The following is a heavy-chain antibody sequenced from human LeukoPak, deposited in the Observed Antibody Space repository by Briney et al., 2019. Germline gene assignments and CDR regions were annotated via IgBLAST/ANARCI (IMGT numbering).Heavy chain of an antibody. CDR1: GGTFSSCA. D-gene: IGHD2-15*01. CDR3: ARVRCSGGSCYSVRAFDI. J-gene: IGHJ3*02. Sequence: SVKVSCKASGGTFSSCAISWVRQAPGQGLEWMGRIIPILGIANYAQKFQGRVTITADKSTSTAYMELSSLRSEDTAVYYCARVRCSGGSCYSVRAFDIWGQGTMVTVSS. V-gene: IGHV1-69*04. CDR2: IIPILGIA.